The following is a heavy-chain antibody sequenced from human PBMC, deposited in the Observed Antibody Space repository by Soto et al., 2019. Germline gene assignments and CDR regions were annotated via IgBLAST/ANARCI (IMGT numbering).Heavy chain of an antibody. J-gene: IGHJ4*02. Sequence: ASVKVSCKASGYTFTGYYMHWVRQAPGQGLEWMGWISAYNGNTNYAQKLQGRVTMTTDTSTSTAYMELRSLRSDDTAVYYCARVQSRVTMKYFDYWGQGTLVT. CDR2: ISAYNGNT. CDR3: ARVQSRVTMKYFDY. V-gene: IGHV1-18*01. CDR1: GYTFTGYY. D-gene: IGHD3-22*01.